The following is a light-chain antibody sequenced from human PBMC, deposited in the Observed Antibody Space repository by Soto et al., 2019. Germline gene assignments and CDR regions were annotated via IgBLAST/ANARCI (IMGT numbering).Light chain of an antibody. J-gene: IGKJ1*01. V-gene: IGKV3-11*01. CDR3: QQRGNWPPTWT. Sequence: EIVLTQSPATLSLSPGERATLSCRASQSIGYYLAWYQEKPGQAPSLLIYDASIRATGIPARFSGSWSGTDFTLTINGLEPEDSAVYYCQQRGNWPPTWTFGQGTKVDIK. CDR1: QSIGYY. CDR2: DAS.